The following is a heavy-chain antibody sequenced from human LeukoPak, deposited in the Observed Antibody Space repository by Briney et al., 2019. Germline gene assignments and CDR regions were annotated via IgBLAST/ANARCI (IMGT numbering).Heavy chain of an antibody. Sequence: SVKVSCKASGGTFSSYAISWVRQAPGQGLEWMGGIIPIFGTANYAQKFQGRVTITADESTSTAYMELSSLRSEDTAVYYCARDPTRPIPGRYSGSYYYYYMDVWGKGTTVTVSS. J-gene: IGHJ6*03. D-gene: IGHD1-26*01. CDR3: ARDPTRPIPGRYSGSYYYYYMDV. V-gene: IGHV1-69*01. CDR2: IIPIFGTA. CDR1: GGTFSSYA.